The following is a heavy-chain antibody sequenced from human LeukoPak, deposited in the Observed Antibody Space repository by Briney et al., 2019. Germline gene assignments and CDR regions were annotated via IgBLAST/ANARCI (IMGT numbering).Heavy chain of an antibody. CDR3: AKDLGGTFRDY. J-gene: IGHJ4*02. CDR1: GFTFSTLG. V-gene: IGHV3-30*02. D-gene: IGHD1-26*01. Sequence: GGSLRLSCAASGFTFSTLGIHWVRQAPGRGLEWVAFIRYDGTNRFYADSVKGRFTISRDNSKNTVFLQMNSLRTEDTAVYYCAKDLGGTFRDYWGQGTLVTVPS. CDR2: IRYDGTNR.